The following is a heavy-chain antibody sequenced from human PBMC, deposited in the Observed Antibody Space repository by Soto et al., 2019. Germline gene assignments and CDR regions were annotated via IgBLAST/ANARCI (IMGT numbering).Heavy chain of an antibody. D-gene: IGHD6-13*01. Sequence: GGSLRLSCAASGFTFDDSSMHWVRQPPGMGLEWVSGINWNSATIIYADSVRGRFTISRDNAKNSLYLLMNGLRPEDTVLYFCARRHASAGRAFDIWGQGTMVTVSS. CDR2: INWNSATI. CDR3: ARRHASAGRAFDI. J-gene: IGHJ3*02. V-gene: IGHV3-9*01. CDR1: GFTFDDSS.